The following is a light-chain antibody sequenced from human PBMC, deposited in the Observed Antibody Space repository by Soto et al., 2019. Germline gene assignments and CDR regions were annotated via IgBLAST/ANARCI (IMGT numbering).Light chain of an antibody. V-gene: IGKV3-11*01. CDR1: QNIRNY. CDR2: DTS. Sequence: EIVLTQSPANLSLSPGERATLSCRASQNIRNYLVWYQQKPGQAPRLIMYDTSNRATGVPARFSGSRSGTDFTLTISSLEPEDFAVCYCQQRSNWPMVTFGQGTRLEIK. J-gene: IGKJ5*01. CDR3: QQRSNWPMVT.